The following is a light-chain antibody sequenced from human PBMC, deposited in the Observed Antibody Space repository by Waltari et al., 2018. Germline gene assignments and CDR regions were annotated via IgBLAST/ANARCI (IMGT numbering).Light chain of an antibody. V-gene: IGLV2-11*01. Sequence: QSALPPPRPVSGSPGRPAPPPCTGPSRVVVGYNYVPWYQQHPGKAPKLMIYDVSKRPSGVPDRFSGSKSGNTASLTISGLQAEDEADYYCCSYAGSYSRVFGTGTKVTVL. CDR2: DVS. CDR1: SRVVVGYNY. CDR3: CSYAGSYSRV. J-gene: IGLJ1*01.